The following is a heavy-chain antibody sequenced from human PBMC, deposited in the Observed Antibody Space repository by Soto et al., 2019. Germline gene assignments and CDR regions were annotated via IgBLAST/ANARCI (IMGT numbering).Heavy chain of an antibody. J-gene: IGHJ3*02. D-gene: IGHD3-10*01. CDR3: AKGPDPGAFDI. CDR2: FGGRDFNT. Sequence: EVQLLESGGGLVQPGGSLRLSCAASGFTFRSYAMSWVRQAPGRGLEWVSTFGGRDFNTYYADSVKGRFTVSRDNDNSALFLQTNGLRAEDTAVYYCAKGPDPGAFDIWGQGTLVTVSS. V-gene: IGHV3-23*01. CDR1: GFTFRSYA.